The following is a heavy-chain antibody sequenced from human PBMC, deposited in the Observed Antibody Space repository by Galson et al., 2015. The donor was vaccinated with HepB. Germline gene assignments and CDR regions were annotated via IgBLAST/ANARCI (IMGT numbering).Heavy chain of an antibody. CDR2: IKQDGSEK. J-gene: IGHJ3*02. D-gene: IGHD3-10*01. V-gene: IGHV3-7*03. CDR3: ARDNYGSGSYYKVGDAFDI. Sequence: SLRLSCAASGFTFSSYWMSWVRQAPGKGLEWVANIKQDGSEKYYVDSVKGRFTISRDNAKNSLYLQMNSLRAEDTAVYYCARDNYGSGSYYKVGDAFDIWGQGTMVTVSS. CDR1: GFTFSSYW.